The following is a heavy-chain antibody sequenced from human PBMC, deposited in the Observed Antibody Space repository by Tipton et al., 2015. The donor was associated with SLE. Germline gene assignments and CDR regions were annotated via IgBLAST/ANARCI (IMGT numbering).Heavy chain of an antibody. CDR2: IKQDGSEK. D-gene: IGHD2/OR15-2a*01. CDR3: ARDTSAGQLALDY. Sequence: SLRLSCAASGFTFSSYWMSWVRQAPGKGLEWVANIKQDGSEKYYVDSVKGRFTFSRDNAKNSLYLQMNSLSAEDTGIYYCARDTSAGQLALDYWGQGTLVTVSS. CDR1: GFTFSSYW. V-gene: IGHV3-7*01. J-gene: IGHJ4*02.